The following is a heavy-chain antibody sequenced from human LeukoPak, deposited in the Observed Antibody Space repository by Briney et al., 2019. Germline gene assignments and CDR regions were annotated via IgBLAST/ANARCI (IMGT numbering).Heavy chain of an antibody. J-gene: IGHJ6*02. CDR1: GGSISSGGYY. Sequence: SETLSLTCSVSGGSISSGGYYWSWIRQTPGKGLEWIGHMHCTLDTNYNPFFKRRVTISVDTSKNQFSLKLSSVTAADTAVYFCARDTYYYDSRRFVDGMYVWGQGTTVTVSS. CDR3: ARDTYYYDSRRFVDGMYV. CDR2: MHCTLDT. V-gene: IGHV4-61*08. D-gene: IGHD3-10*01.